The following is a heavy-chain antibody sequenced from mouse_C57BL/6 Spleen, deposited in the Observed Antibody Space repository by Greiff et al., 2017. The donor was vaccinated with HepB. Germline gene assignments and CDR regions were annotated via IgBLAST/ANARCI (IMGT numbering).Heavy chain of an antibody. D-gene: IGHD1-1*01. V-gene: IGHV5-4*01. J-gene: IGHJ4*01. CDR2: ISDGGSYT. CDR3: ARDGYYGSSHYYAMDY. CDR1: GFTFSSYA. Sequence: DVMLVESGGGLVKPGGSLKLSCAASGFTFSSYAMSWVRQTPEKRLEWVATISDGGSYTYYPDNVKGRFTISRDNAKNNLYLQMSHLKSEDTAMYYCARDGYYGSSHYYAMDYWGQRTSVTVSS.